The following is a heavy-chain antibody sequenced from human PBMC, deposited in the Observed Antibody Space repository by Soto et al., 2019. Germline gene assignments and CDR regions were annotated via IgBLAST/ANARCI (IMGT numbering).Heavy chain of an antibody. CDR3: AKSGYYYDSSGSLGRH. Sequence: GSLRLSCAASGFTFSSYSMNWVRQAPGKGLEWVSAISGSGGSTYYADSVKGRFTISRDNSKNTLYLQMNSLRAEDTAVYYCAKSGYYYDSSGSLGRHWGQGTLVTVSS. CDR1: GFTFSSYS. V-gene: IGHV3-23*01. CDR2: ISGSGGST. D-gene: IGHD3-22*01. J-gene: IGHJ1*01.